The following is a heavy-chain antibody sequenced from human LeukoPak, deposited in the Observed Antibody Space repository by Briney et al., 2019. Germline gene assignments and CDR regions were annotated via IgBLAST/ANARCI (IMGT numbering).Heavy chain of an antibody. V-gene: IGHV3-30*04. J-gene: IGHJ4*02. CDR1: GFTLSSYA. CDR3: AREGYSGSYDY. Sequence: GRSLRLSCAASGFTLSSYAMHWVRQAPGKGLEWVAVISYDGSNKYYADSVKGRFTISRDNSKNTLYLQMNSLRAEDTAVYYCAREGYSGSYDYWGQGTLVTVSS. CDR2: ISYDGSNK. D-gene: IGHD5-12*01.